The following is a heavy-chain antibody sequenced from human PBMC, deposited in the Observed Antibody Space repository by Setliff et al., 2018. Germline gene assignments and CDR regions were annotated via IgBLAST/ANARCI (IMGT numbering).Heavy chain of an antibody. CDR1: GGSISSSNYY. CDR2: IYYGGSA. J-gene: IGHJ4*02. V-gene: IGHV4-39*07. Sequence: LSLTCTVSGGSISSSNYYWGWIRQPPGKGLEWIGNIYYGGSAYYNPSLKGRVTISVDTSKNQFSLKLSSVTAADTAMYYCARILGYCSGGSCYVPYWGQGTLVTVSS. D-gene: IGHD2-15*01. CDR3: ARILGYCSGGSCYVPY.